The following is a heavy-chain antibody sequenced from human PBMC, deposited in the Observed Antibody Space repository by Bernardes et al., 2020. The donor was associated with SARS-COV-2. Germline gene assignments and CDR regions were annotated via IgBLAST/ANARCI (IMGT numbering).Heavy chain of an antibody. CDR2: IYYSGST. Sequence: SETLSLTCTVSGGSISSSSYYWGWIRQPPGKGLEWIGSIYYSGSTYYNPSLKSRVTISVDTSKNQFSLKLSSVTAADTAVYYCARLGFLEWLSQYYFDYWGQGTLVTVSS. CDR3: ARLGFLEWLSQYYFDY. V-gene: IGHV4-39*01. CDR1: GGSISSSSYY. J-gene: IGHJ4*02. D-gene: IGHD3-3*01.